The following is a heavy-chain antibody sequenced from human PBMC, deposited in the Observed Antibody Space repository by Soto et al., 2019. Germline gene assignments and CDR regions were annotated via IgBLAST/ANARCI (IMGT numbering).Heavy chain of an antibody. J-gene: IGHJ6*02. Sequence: EVRLVESGGGLVQPGRSLRLSCAASGLKFNDYAMHWVRQAPGKGLEWVVGVSWNGDVIGYADSVRGRFTISRDNSKDSLYLQMISLRPADTALYFCAKDSQFYYMDVWGQGTTVTVSS. V-gene: IGHV3-9*01. CDR1: GLKFNDYA. CDR2: VSWNGDVI. CDR3: AKDSQFYYMDV. D-gene: IGHD3-10*01.